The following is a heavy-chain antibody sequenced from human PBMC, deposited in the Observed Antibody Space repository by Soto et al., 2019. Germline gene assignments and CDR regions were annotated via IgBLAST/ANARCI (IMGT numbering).Heavy chain of an antibody. D-gene: IGHD2-15*01. J-gene: IGHJ6*02. V-gene: IGHV3-11*01. CDR3: AKTIGYCSGGSCRHYYYYGMDV. CDR2: ITSSGSTI. CDR1: GFTFSDYY. Sequence: QVQLVESGGGLVKPGGSLRLSCAASGFTFSDYYMTWIRQAPGKGLEWVSYITSSGSTIYYADSVKGRFTISRDNAKNSLYLQMNSLRAEDTAVYYCAKTIGYCSGGSCRHYYYYGMDVWGQGTTVTVSS.